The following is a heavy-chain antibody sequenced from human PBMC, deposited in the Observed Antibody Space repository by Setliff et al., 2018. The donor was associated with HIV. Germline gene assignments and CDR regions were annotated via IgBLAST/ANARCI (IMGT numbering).Heavy chain of an antibody. CDR3: ARDIGITTTGKGWFEP. J-gene: IGHJ5*02. D-gene: IGHD1-1*01. CDR1: GYTFTGHY. Sequence: ASVKVSCKASGYTFTGHYVHWVRQAPGQGLEWMGWVNPNSGSTNYAQKFQGRVTMTMVTSISTAYMELTRLTSDDTAIYYCARDIGITTTGKGWFEPWGQGTQVTVSS. V-gene: IGHV1-2*02. CDR2: VNPNSGST.